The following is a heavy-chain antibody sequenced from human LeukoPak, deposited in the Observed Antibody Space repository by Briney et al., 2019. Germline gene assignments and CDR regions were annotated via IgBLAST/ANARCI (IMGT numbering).Heavy chain of an antibody. J-gene: IGHJ5*02. Sequence: PSETLSLTCAVYGGPFSGYYWSWIRQPPGKALEWIGEINHSGSTNYNPSLKSRVTISVDTSKNQFSLKLTSVTAADTAVYYCARVEKKSSSWYGQGLNWFATWGQGTLVTVSS. CDR1: GGPFSGYY. CDR2: INHSGST. CDR3: ARVEKKSSSWYGQGLNWFAT. V-gene: IGHV4-34*01. D-gene: IGHD6-13*01.